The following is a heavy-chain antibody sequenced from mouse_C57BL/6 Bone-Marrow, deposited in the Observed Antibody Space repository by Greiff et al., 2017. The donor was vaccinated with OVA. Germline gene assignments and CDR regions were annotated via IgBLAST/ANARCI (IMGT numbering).Heavy chain of an antibody. CDR2: IHPSDSDT. J-gene: IGHJ2*01. V-gene: IGHV1-74*01. D-gene: IGHD1-1*01. CDR1: GYTFTSYW. CDR3: VMGYGSDYFDY. Sequence: QVQLQQPGAELVKPGASVKVSCKASGYTFTSYWMHWVKQRPGQGLEWIGRIHPSDSDTNYNQKFKGKATLTVDKSSSTAYMQLSSLTSEDSAVYYCVMGYGSDYFDYWGQGTTLTVSS.